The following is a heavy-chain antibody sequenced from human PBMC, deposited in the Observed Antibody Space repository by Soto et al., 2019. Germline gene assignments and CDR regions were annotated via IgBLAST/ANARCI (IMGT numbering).Heavy chain of an antibody. CDR3: AKEAVPAAIFYPLGWCDY. CDR2: TYYRSKWYN. V-gene: IGHV6-1*01. CDR1: GDSVSSNSAA. J-gene: IGHJ4*02. Sequence: SQTLSLTCAISGDSVSSNSAAWNWIRQSPSRGLNWLGRTYYRSKWYNDYSVSVKSRITINPDTSKNHFSLQLNSVTPEDTAVYYCAKEAVPAAIFYPLGWCDYWGQGTLVTVSS. D-gene: IGHD2-2*01.